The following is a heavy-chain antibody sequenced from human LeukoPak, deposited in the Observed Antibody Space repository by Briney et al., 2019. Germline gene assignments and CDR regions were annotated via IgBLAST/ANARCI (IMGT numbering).Heavy chain of an antibody. V-gene: IGHV1-2*06. Sequence: ASVKVSCKASGYTFNDYYMHWVRQAPGQGLEWMGRINPNSGGTNYAQKFQGRVTMTRDTSISTAYMELSRLRSDDTAVYYCARGGTYDFWSGYYNWFDPWGQGTLVTVSS. CDR2: INPNSGGT. J-gene: IGHJ5*02. CDR1: GYTFNDYY. D-gene: IGHD3-3*01. CDR3: ARGGTYDFWSGYYNWFDP.